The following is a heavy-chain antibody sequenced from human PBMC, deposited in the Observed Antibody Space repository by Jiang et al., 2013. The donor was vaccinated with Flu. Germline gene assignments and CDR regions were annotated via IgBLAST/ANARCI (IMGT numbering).Heavy chain of an antibody. CDR2: INPNTGGT. CDR3: ARGDYGDYVDY. D-gene: IGHD4-17*01. V-gene: IGHV1-2*06. Sequence: GASVKVSCKASGYTFTGYYIHWVRQAPGQGLEWMGRINPNTGGTSYAQNFQGRVTMTRGTSIITAYMELSRLRSDDTSVYYCARGDYGDYVDYWGQGTLVTVSS. J-gene: IGHJ4*02. CDR1: GYTFTGYY.